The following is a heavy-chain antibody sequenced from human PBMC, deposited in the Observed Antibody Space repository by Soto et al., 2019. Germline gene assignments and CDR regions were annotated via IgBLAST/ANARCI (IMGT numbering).Heavy chain of an antibody. CDR2: MSPTGGT. CDR1: GYTFTKND. CDR3: ARGDYDYYYGMDV. Sequence: QVQLVQSGAEVKEPGASVKVSCKASGYTFTKNDIVWLRQAAGQGLEWVGWMSPTGGTVYAQNFKGRVTLTRDTSVNTAYMELSSLRFGDTAVYYCARGDYDYYYGMDVWGQGTTVTVSS. J-gene: IGHJ6*02. V-gene: IGHV1-8*01.